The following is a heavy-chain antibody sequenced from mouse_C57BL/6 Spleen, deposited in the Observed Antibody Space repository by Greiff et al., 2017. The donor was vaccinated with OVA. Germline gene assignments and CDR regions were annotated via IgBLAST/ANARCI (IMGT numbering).Heavy chain of an antibody. Sequence: VQLQQSGPELVKPGASVKISCKASGYAFSSSWMNWVKQRPGQGLEWIGRIYPGDGDTNYNGKFKGKATLTADKSSSTAYMQLSSLTSEDSAVYFCARQSYSDHWGQGTLVTVSA. CDR3: ARQSYSDH. CDR2: IYPGDGDT. D-gene: IGHD2-13*01. CDR1: GYAFSSSW. J-gene: IGHJ3*01. V-gene: IGHV1-82*01.